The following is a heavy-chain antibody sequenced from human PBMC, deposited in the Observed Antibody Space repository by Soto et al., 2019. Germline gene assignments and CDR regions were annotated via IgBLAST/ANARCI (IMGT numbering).Heavy chain of an antibody. CDR1: GYSFTSYW. CDR3: AINKDSSGYYYYGTDV. V-gene: IGHV5-51*01. D-gene: IGHD6-19*01. CDR2: IYPGDSDT. Sequence: GESLKISCKGSGYSFTSYWIGWVRQMPGKGLEWMGIIYPGDSDTRYSPSFQGQVTISADKSISTAYLQWSSLKASDTAMYYCAINKDSSGYYYYGTDVWGQGTTVTVSS. J-gene: IGHJ6*02.